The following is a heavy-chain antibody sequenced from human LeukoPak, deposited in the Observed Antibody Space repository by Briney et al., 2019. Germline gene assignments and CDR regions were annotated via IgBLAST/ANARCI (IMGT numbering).Heavy chain of an antibody. CDR3: ASGIRAFDN. Sequence: GGSLRLSCLASGFTVSSTYMSWVRQAPGKGLEWVSVTYSGGSTYYADSVKGRCTISRDNSKNTLYLQMNSLRSEDTAVYYCASGIRAFDNWGQGTLVTVSA. CDR2: TYSGGST. V-gene: IGHV3-66*01. D-gene: IGHD1-26*01. J-gene: IGHJ4*02. CDR1: GFTVSSTY.